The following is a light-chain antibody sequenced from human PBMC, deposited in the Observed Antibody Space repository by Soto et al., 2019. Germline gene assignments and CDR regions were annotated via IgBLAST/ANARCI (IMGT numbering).Light chain of an antibody. J-gene: IGKJ1*01. V-gene: IGKV1-39*01. CDR1: QSISTY. CDR2: GAS. CDR3: QQHYNLPPWT. Sequence: DIQMTQSPPSLSASVGDTVTITCRASQSISTYLDWYQVTPGKAPKVLIYGASTLQDGVPSRFSDSGSGTDFTLSINNLQPEDFATYYCQQHYNLPPWTFGQGTKVEI.